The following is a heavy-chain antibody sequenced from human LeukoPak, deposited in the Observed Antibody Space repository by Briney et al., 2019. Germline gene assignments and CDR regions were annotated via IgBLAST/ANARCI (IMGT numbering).Heavy chain of an antibody. V-gene: IGHV3-30*04. Sequence: GGSLRLSCAASGFTFSSYAMHWVRQAPGKGLEWVAVISYVGSNKYYADSVKGRFTISRANSKNTLYLQMNSLRAEDTAVYYCAKDLVDRGNHLYYFDFWGQGTLVTVSS. CDR1: GFTFSSYA. CDR2: ISYVGSNK. J-gene: IGHJ4*02. CDR3: AKDLVDRGNHLYYFDF. D-gene: IGHD2-8*02.